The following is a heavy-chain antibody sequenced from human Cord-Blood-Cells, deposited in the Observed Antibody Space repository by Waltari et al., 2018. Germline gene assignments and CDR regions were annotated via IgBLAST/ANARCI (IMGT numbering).Heavy chain of an antibody. CDR2: ISPSLGTE. V-gene: IGHV1-69*06. J-gene: IGHJ3*02. D-gene: IGHD1-20*01. Sequence: QVQLVQSGAEVKKPGSSVKVSCKASGGTFSSYAISWVRQAPGQGLEWMGGISPSLGTENNAQKFQGRCTMTADKSTSTAYRGVRGLGSEETALYYCARGGGGDHNWDDAFDIWGQGTMVTVSS. CDR3: ARGGGGDHNWDDAFDI. CDR1: GGTFSSYA.